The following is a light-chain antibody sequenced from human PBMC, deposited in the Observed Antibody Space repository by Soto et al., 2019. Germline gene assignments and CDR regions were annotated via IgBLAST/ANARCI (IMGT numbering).Light chain of an antibody. CDR3: QSYDSSMSAWV. J-gene: IGLJ3*02. V-gene: IGLV1-40*01. CDR1: SSNIGPGYD. Sequence: QSVLTQPPSVSGAPGQRVTISCTASSSNIGPGYDVPWYQQLPGTATKLLIYGNTNPPSGVPDRFSGSKSGTSASPAIAGLQAEAEADYYCQSYDSSMSAWVFGGGTKVTVL. CDR2: GNT.